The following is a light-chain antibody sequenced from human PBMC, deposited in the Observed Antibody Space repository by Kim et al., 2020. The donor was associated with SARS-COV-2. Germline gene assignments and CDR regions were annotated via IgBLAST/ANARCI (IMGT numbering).Light chain of an antibody. CDR2: AAS. V-gene: IGKV1-39*01. J-gene: IGKJ4*01. CDR3: QQSHTTPLLT. CDR1: QSIGTY. Sequence: DIQMTQSPSSLAASVGDRVTISCRASQSIGTYLNWYQQKPGKPPKLLIYAASTLQSGIPSRFSGSGSGTDFTLPISSLQPEDFATYYCQQSHTTPLLTFGGGTKVDIK.